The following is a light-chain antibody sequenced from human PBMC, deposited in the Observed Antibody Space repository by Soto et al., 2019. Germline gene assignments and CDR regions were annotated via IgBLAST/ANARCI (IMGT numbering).Light chain of an antibody. V-gene: IGKV1-27*01. Sequence: DIQMTQSPSSLSASVGDRVTITCRASQGISNYLAWYQQKPGKVPKLLIYAASTLQSGVPSRFSGSGSGTDFTRTISIRQPEDVATYYCQKYNSAPHRRTVGQGTKVESK. J-gene: IGKJ1*01. CDR2: AAS. CDR3: QKYNSAPHRRT. CDR1: QGISNY.